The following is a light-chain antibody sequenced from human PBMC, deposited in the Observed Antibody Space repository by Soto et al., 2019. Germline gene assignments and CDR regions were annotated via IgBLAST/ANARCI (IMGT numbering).Light chain of an antibody. J-gene: IGLJ2*01. CDR2: GNS. CDR3: QSYDSSLSGSVV. Sequence: QSVLTQPPSVSGAPGQRVTISCTGSSSNIGAGYDVHWYQQLPGTAPKLLISGNSNRPSGVPDRFSGSKSGTSADLAITGLQAEDEADYYCQSYDSSLSGSVVFGGGTKLTVL. V-gene: IGLV1-40*01. CDR1: SSNIGAGYD.